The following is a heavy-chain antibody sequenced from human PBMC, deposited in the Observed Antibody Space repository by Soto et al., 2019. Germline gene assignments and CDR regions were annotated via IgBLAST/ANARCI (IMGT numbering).Heavy chain of an antibody. CDR2: VHDSWGS. V-gene: IGHV4-59*08. D-gene: IGHD3-10*01. CDR1: GGSISNYY. Sequence: QVPLQESGPGLVKPSETLSLSCTVSGGSISNYYWSWFRQTPGKGLEWIGYVHDSWGSNYNPSLKSRVAISLDTSKGQFSLKLTSVTATDTAVYYCARQGFGALQGLVDVWGQGTTVTVSS. CDR3: ARQGFGALQGLVDV. J-gene: IGHJ6*02.